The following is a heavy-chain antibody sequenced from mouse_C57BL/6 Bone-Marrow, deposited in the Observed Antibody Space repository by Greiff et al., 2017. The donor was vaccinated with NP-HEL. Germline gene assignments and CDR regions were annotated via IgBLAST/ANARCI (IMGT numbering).Heavy chain of an antibody. Sequence: EVKGLESGGDLVKPGGSLKLSCAASGFTFSSYGMSWVRQTPDKRLEWVATISSGGSYTYYPDSVKGRFTIYRDNAKNTLYLQMSSLKSEDTAMYYCARRTTVAPYAMDYWGQGTSVTVSS. J-gene: IGHJ4*01. V-gene: IGHV5-6*02. CDR1: GFTFSSYG. CDR3: ARRTTVAPYAMDY. D-gene: IGHD1-1*01. CDR2: ISSGGSYT.